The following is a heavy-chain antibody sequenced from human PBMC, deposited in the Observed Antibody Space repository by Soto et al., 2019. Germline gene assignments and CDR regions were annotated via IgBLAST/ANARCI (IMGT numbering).Heavy chain of an antibody. V-gene: IGHV3-33*05. CDR2: TSYDGSNN. CDR1: GFTFRSYV. Sequence: QVQLVESGGGVVQPGTSLRLSCVGSGFTFRSYVIHWVRQAPGKGLEWVALTSYDGSNNFYGDSVKGRFTISRDNSRNTVELQMDSLRLEVTALYYCARWGTTGGLDVWGQGTLVSVFS. J-gene: IGHJ4*02. CDR3: ARWGTTGGLDV. D-gene: IGHD3-16*01.